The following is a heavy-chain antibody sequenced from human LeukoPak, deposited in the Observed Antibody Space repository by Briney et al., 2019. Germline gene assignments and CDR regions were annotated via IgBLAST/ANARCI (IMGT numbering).Heavy chain of an antibody. CDR3: ARDSDYDFWSGSRYDYYMDV. CDR2: IYTSGST. V-gene: IGHV4-4*07. CDR1: GGSISGYY. J-gene: IGHJ6*03. Sequence: PSETLSLTCTVSGGSISGYYWSWIRQPAGKGLEWIGRIYTSGSTNYNPSLKSRVTMSVDTSKNQFSLKLSSVTAADTAVYYCARDSDYDFWSGSRYDYYMDVWGKGTTVTVSS. D-gene: IGHD3-3*01.